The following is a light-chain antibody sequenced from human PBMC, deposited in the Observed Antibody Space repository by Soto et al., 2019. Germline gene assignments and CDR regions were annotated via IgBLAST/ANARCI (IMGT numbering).Light chain of an antibody. CDR1: SSDVGGYNY. CDR2: EVN. CDR3: SSYTSISTYV. V-gene: IGLV2-14*01. J-gene: IGLJ1*01. Sequence: QSALTQPASVSGSPGQSITISCTGTSSDVGGYNYVSWYQRHPGKAPQLMIYEVNNRPSGVSNRFSGSKSGNTASLTISGLQAEDEADYYCSSYTSISTYVFGSGTKVTVL.